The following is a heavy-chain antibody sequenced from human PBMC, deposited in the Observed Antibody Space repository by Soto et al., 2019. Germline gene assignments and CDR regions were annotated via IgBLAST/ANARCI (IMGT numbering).Heavy chain of an antibody. Sequence: GASVKVSCKASGYTFTGYYMHWVRQAPGQGLEWMGWINPNSGGTNYAQKFQGGVTMTRDTSISTAYMELSRLRSDDTAVYYCAREGIVVVAATRVRAAFDYWGQGTLVTVSS. CDR2: INPNSGGT. V-gene: IGHV1-2*02. J-gene: IGHJ4*02. CDR1: GYTFTGYY. D-gene: IGHD2-15*01. CDR3: AREGIVVVAATRVRAAFDY.